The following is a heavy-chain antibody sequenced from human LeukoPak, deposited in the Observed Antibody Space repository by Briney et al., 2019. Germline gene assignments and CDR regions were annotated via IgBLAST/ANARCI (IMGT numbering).Heavy chain of an antibody. V-gene: IGHV1-2*02. CDR2: IDPNTGGT. Sequence: ASVRVSCKASGYTFTDYGHYIHWVRQRPGQGLEWMGWIDPNTGGTKYAQTFQGRVTMTRDTSITTAFMDLSRLTSDDTAVYYCTTRLIRGDYWGQGTLVAVSS. J-gene: IGHJ4*02. CDR3: TTRLIRGDY. D-gene: IGHD3-10*01. CDR1: GYTFTDYGHY.